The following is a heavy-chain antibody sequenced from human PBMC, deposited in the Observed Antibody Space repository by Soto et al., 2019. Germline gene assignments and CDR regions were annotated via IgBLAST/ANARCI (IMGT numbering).Heavy chain of an antibody. CDR3: ARAVTGYYFDY. V-gene: IGHV4-59*01. J-gene: IGHJ4*02. CDR1: GGSINSYY. CDR2: IYYSGST. D-gene: IGHD6-19*01. Sequence: SETLSLTCTVSGGSINSYYWNWIRQPPGKGLEWIGYIYYSGSTYYNPSLKSRLTISIDTSKNQFFLKLSSVTAADTAVYFCARAVTGYYFDYWGQGXLVTVSS.